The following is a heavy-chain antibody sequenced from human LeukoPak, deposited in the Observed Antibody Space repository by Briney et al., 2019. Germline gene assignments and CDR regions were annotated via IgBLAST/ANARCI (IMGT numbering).Heavy chain of an antibody. CDR3: AREWNIQYSMGVYY. V-gene: IGHV3-7*01. CDR1: GFTFSSSF. J-gene: IGHJ4*02. Sequence: GGSLRLSCAASGFTFSSSFMSWVRQTPGKGLEWVANIAQDGGEKNYVVSVEGRFTISRDNAKNSLYLEMNLLRAEDTAVYYCAREWNIQYSMGVYYWGQGTLVTVSS. D-gene: IGHD4-11*01. CDR2: IAQDGGEK.